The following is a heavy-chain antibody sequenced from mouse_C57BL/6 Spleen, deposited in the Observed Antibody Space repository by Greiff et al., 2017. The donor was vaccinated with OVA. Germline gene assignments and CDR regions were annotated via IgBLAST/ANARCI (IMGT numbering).Heavy chain of an antibody. V-gene: IGHV1-26*01. D-gene: IGHD2-4*01. CDR3: ARKGDYDYGGYAMDY. J-gene: IGHJ4*01. CDR2: INPNNGGT. CDR1: GYTFTDYY. Sequence: EVQLQQSGPELVKPGASVKISCKASGYTFTDYYMNWVKQSHGKSLEWIGDINPNNGGTSYNQKFKGKATLTVDKSSSTAYMELRSLTSEDSTVYYGARKGDYDYGGYAMDYWGQGTSVTVSS.